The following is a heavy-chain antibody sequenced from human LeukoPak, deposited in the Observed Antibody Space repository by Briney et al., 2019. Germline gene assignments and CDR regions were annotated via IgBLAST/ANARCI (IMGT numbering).Heavy chain of an antibody. CDR2: ISGSGGST. CDR1: GFTFSSYA. Sequence: GGSLRLSCAASGFTFSSYAMSWVRQAPGKGLEWVSAISGSGGSTYYADSVKGRFTISRDNAKNTLYLQMNSLKTEDTAVYYCARVSSSWSIDYWGQGTLVTVSS. V-gene: IGHV3-23*01. D-gene: IGHD6-13*01. CDR3: ARVSSSWSIDY. J-gene: IGHJ4*02.